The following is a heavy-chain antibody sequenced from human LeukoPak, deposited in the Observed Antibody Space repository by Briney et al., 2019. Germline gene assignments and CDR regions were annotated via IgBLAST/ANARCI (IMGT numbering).Heavy chain of an antibody. Sequence: GASVKVSCKASGYTFTSYGISWVRQAPGQGLEWMGWISAYSGNTNYAQNLQGRVIMTTDTSTSTADMELRSLRSDDTAVYDCASRYGHYDSDSGYYYPFDYWGQGTLVTVSS. V-gene: IGHV1-18*01. CDR2: ISAYSGNT. J-gene: IGHJ4*02. CDR3: ASRYGHYDSDSGYYYPFDY. D-gene: IGHD3-22*01. CDR1: GYTFTSYG.